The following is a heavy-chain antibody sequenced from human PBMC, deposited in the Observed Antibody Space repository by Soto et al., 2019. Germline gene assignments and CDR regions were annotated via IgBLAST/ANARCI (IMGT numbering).Heavy chain of an antibody. Sequence: GGSLRLSCAASGFTFSSYAMSWVRQAPGKGLEWVSAISGSGGSTYYADSVKGRFTISRDNSKNTLYLQMNSLRAEDTAVYYCAKDLWESTRILLMVYMAQPFDPWGKGTLVTVS. V-gene: IGHV3-23*01. CDR3: AKDLWESTRILLMVYMAQPFDP. D-gene: IGHD2-8*01. CDR2: ISGSGGST. J-gene: IGHJ5*02. CDR1: GFTFSSYA.